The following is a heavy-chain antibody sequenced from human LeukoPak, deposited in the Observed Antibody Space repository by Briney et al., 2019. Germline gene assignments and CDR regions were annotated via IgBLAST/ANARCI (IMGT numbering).Heavy chain of an antibody. V-gene: IGHV3-11*01. Sequence: GGSLRLSCAASGFTFSDYYVSWIRQAPGKGLEWVSYISSSGSTIYYADSVKGRFAISRDNAKNSLYLQMNSLRAEDTAVYYCARTYGDYPYYFDYWGQGTLVTVSS. D-gene: IGHD4-17*01. CDR3: ARTYGDYPYYFDY. CDR1: GFTFSDYY. J-gene: IGHJ4*02. CDR2: ISSSGSTI.